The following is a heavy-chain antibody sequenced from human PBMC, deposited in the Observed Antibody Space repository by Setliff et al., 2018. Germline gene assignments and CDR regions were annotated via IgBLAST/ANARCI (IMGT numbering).Heavy chain of an antibody. CDR3: AAASNYYDY. V-gene: IGHV2-70*11. Sequence: SLSTSGICVSWIRQPPGKALEWLARIDWDDDKYYTPSLKTRLTISKDTSKNQVVLTMTNMDPVDTATYYCAAASNYYDYLGQGTLVTVSS. J-gene: IGHJ4*02. CDR1: SLSTSGIC. CDR2: IDWDDDK.